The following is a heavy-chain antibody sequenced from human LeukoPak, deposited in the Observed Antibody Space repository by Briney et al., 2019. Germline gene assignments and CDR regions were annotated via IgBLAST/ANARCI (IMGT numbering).Heavy chain of an antibody. J-gene: IGHJ4*02. Sequence: PGGSRRLPCAGTGFTFNNFAMSWVRQAPGKGMDLVASVSGTGGSTYYADSVKGRFTISRDNSKNTVYLQTNSLNAEDTAVYYCAKGRCSGGSCYGRGLDSWGQGTLVTVSS. CDR2: VSGTGGST. V-gene: IGHV3-23*01. CDR1: GFTFNNFA. D-gene: IGHD2-15*01. CDR3: AKGRCSGGSCYGRGLDS.